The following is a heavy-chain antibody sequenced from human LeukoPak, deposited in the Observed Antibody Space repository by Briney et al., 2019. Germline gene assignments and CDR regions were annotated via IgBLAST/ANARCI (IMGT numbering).Heavy chain of an antibody. CDR2: ISYDGSNK. D-gene: IGHD1-1*01. CDR3: AKSGGTTGTSLFDY. J-gene: IGHJ4*02. V-gene: IGHV3-30*18. Sequence: GGSLRLSCAASGFTFSSYGMHWVRQAPGKGLEWVAVISYDGSNKYYADSVKGRFTISRDNSKSTLYLQMNSLRAEDTAVYYCAKSGGTTGTSLFDYWGQGTLVTVSS. CDR1: GFTFSSYG.